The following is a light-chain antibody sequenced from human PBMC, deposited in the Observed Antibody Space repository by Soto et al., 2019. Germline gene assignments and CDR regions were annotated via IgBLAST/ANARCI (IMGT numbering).Light chain of an antibody. CDR2: KAS. Sequence: DIQMTQSPSTLSASVGDRVTITCRASQSISNWLAWYQQKPGKAPKLLIYKASTLESGVPSRFSGSGSGTEFTLTISSLQPDDFATYFCQQYNSYWYTFGQGTKVDLK. CDR3: QQYNSYWYT. CDR1: QSISNW. V-gene: IGKV1-5*03. J-gene: IGKJ2*01.